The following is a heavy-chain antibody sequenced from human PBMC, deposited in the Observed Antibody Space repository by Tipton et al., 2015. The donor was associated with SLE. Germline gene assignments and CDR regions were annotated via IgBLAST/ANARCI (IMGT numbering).Heavy chain of an antibody. D-gene: IGHD3-22*01. CDR3: AREGGFTMTYEYFQH. V-gene: IGHV4-59*12. J-gene: IGHJ1*01. CDR1: GGSISNYY. Sequence: TLSLTCAVSGGSISNYYWSWIRQPPGKGLEWIGYIYYSGSTYYNPSLKSRVTISIDTSKNQFSLKLSSVTAADAAVYYCAREGGFTMTYEYFQHWGQGTLVTVSS. CDR2: IYYSGST.